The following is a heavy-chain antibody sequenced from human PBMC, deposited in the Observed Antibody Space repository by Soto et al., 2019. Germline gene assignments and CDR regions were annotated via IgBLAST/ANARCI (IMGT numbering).Heavy chain of an antibody. CDR1: GFTFSDHF. CDR2: SRNKGNSYIA. CDR3: ASPQFGTFDY. V-gene: IGHV3-72*01. J-gene: IGHJ4*02. Sequence: EVQLVESGGGLVQPGGSLRLSCAASGFTFSDHFMDWVRQAPGKGLEWIGRSRNKGNSYIAEYAASVKGRFTISRDDSKNSLYLQMNSLKIEDTAMYYCASPQFGTFDYWGQGTLVTVSS. D-gene: IGHD1-1*01.